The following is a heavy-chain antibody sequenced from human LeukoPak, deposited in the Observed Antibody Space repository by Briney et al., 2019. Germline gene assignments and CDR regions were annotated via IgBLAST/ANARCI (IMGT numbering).Heavy chain of an antibody. CDR1: GGSFSGYY. Sequence: PSENLSLTCAVYGGSFSGYYWSWIRQPPGKGLEWIGEINHSGSTNYNPSLKSRVTIPVDTSKNQFSLKLSSVTAADTAVYYCARDRFYYDFWSGYYPRDYYMDVWGKGTTVTVSS. CDR2: INHSGST. CDR3: ARDRFYYDFWSGYYPRDYYMDV. D-gene: IGHD3-3*01. J-gene: IGHJ6*03. V-gene: IGHV4-34*01.